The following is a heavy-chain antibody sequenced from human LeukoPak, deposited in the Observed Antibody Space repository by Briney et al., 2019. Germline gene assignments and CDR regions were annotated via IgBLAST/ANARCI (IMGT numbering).Heavy chain of an antibody. CDR2: FDPEDGET. D-gene: IGHD3-10*01. V-gene: IGHV1-24*01. J-gene: IGHJ5*02. CDR3: ATGGSGRLYRDWFDP. Sequence: GASVKVSCKVSGYTLTELSMHWVRQAPGKGLEWMGGFDPEDGETIYAQKFQGRVTMTEDTSTDTAYMELSSLRSEDTAVYYCATGGSGRLYRDWFDPWGQGTLVTVSS. CDR1: GYTLTELS.